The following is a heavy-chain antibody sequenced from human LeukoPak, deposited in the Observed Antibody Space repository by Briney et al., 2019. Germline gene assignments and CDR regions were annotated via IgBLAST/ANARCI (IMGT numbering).Heavy chain of an antibody. CDR1: GYTFTSYG. CDR3: ARDGLNYYDSSGPNWFDP. V-gene: IGHV1-18*01. D-gene: IGHD3-22*01. J-gene: IGHJ5*02. Sequence: ASVKVSCKASGYTFTSYGISWVRQAPGQGLEWMGWISAYNGNTNYAQKLQGRVTMTTDTSTSTAYMELRSLRSDDTAVYYCARDGLNYYDSSGPNWFDPRGQGTLVTVSS. CDR2: ISAYNGNT.